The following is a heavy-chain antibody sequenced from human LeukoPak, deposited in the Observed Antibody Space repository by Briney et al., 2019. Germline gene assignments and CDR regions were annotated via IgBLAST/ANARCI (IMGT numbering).Heavy chain of an antibody. CDR1: GYTFTSYY. J-gene: IGHJ4*02. Sequence: GASVKVSCKASGYTFTSYYMHWVRQAPGQGLEWMGWINPNSGGTNYAQKFQGRVTMTRDTSISTAYMELSRLRSDDTAVYYCARSLLVPTSSRQWLVGYWGQGTLVTVSS. CDR3: ARSLLVPTSSRQWLVGY. CDR2: INPNSGGT. V-gene: IGHV1-2*02. D-gene: IGHD6-19*01.